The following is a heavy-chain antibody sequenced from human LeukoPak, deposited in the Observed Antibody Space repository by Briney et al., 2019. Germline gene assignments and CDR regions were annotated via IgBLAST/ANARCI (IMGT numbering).Heavy chain of an antibody. CDR1: GSRLTNNW. V-gene: IGHV5-51*01. CDR2: IYPGYSDT. Sequence: GESLQISCKVSGSRLTNNWIGWVRQVPGKGLEWMGIIYPGYSDTRYSPSFQGQVTFSVDTSTSTAYLQWSSLKASDTAMYYCARRRYSYGSYYYYMDVWGKGTTVTVSS. J-gene: IGHJ6*03. D-gene: IGHD5-18*01. CDR3: ARRRYSYGSYYYYMDV.